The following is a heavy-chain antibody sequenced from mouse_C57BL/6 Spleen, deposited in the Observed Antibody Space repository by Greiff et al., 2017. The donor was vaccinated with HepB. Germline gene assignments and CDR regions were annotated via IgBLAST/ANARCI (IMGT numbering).Heavy chain of an antibody. Sequence: EVKLVESGGGLVKPGGSLKLSCAASGFTFSSYTMSWVRQTPEKRLEWVATISGGGGNTYYPDSVKGRFTISRDNAKNTLYLQMSSLRSEDTALYYCARHVIYYGSSYDWYFDVWGTGTTVTVSS. CDR1: GFTFSSYT. CDR3: ARHVIYYGSSYDWYFDV. CDR2: ISGGGGNT. V-gene: IGHV5-9*01. J-gene: IGHJ1*03. D-gene: IGHD1-1*01.